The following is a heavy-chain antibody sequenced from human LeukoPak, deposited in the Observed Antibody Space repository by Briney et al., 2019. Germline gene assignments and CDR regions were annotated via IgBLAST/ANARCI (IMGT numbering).Heavy chain of an antibody. J-gene: IGHJ4*02. CDR1: GFTFSNYG. V-gene: IGHV3-33*01. D-gene: IGHD2-21*02. CDR3: AREGDEEAFDY. Sequence: PGGSLRLPCAASGFTFSNYGMHWVRQAPGKGLERVAVIWYDGSNKYYADSVKGRFTISRDNSKNTLYLQMNSLRAEDTAVYYCAREGDEEAFDYWGQGTLVTVSS. CDR2: IWYDGSNK.